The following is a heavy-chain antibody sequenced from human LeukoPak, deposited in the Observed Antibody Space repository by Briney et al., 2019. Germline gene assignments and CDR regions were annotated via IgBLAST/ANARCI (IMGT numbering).Heavy chain of an antibody. D-gene: IGHD5-18*01. Sequence: SETLSLTCTVSGGSISSGDYYWSWIRQPPGKGLEWIGYIYYSGSTYYNPSLKSRVTISVDMSKNQFSLKLSSVTAADTAVYYCARAGYGRYSYGRYDYWGQGTLVTVSS. V-gene: IGHV4-30-4*08. CDR2: IYYSGST. CDR3: ARAGYGRYSYGRYDY. J-gene: IGHJ4*02. CDR1: GGSISSGDYY.